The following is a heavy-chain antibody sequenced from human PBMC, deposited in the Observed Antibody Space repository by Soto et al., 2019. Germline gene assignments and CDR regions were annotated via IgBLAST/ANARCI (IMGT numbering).Heavy chain of an antibody. Sequence: SETLSLTCIVSDGSVNSGNYYWTWIRQPPGKGLEWIGYIHSSGSTLYSPSLKSRVIISVDTSMNQFSLKVNSLTAADTAVYYCARDALALFDSWGQGTLVTVSS. CDR2: IHSSGST. CDR3: ARDALALFDS. CDR1: DGSVNSGNYY. D-gene: IGHD6-13*01. J-gene: IGHJ4*02. V-gene: IGHV4-61*01.